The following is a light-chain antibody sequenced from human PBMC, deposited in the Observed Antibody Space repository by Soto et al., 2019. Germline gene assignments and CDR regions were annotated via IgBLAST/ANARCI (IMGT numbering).Light chain of an antibody. CDR2: SND. CDR3: AAWDDSLNSYV. CDR1: SFNIGTYN. J-gene: IGLJ1*01. Sequence: QSVLTQPTSASGTPGQRVTISCSGSSFNIGTYNVNWYQQLPGTAPKLLVYSNDQRPSGVPDRFSGSKSGTSASLAISGFQSEDEADYYCAAWDDSLNSYVFGIGTKVTVL. V-gene: IGLV1-44*01.